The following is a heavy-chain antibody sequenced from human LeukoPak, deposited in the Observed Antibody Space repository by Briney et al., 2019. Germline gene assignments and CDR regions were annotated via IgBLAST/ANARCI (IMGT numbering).Heavy chain of an antibody. J-gene: IGHJ4*02. Sequence: PSETLSLTCTVSGGSISNYFWTWIPQPPGKGLEWLGYIYYSGSTNYNPSLKSRVTISLDTSKNHFSLKLSSVTAADTAVYYCARYSAAAGRYYFDYWGQGTLVTVSS. CDR1: GGSISNYF. CDR2: IYYSGST. V-gene: IGHV4-59*01. CDR3: ARYSAAAGRYYFDY. D-gene: IGHD6-13*01.